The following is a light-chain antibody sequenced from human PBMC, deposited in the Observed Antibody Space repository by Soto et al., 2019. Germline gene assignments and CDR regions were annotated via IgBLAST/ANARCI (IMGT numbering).Light chain of an antibody. CDR1: QSISNY. CDR2: AAS. V-gene: IGKV1-39*01. J-gene: IGKJ3*01. CDR3: EQSSNYFFT. Sequence: DIQMTQSPSSLSASVGDRVTITCRASQSISNYLNWYQQKPGKAPKLLIYAASSLQSGLPSRFSGSGSGTAFALTISSLQPQDFASYYSEQSSNYFFTSGAGSNVDIK.